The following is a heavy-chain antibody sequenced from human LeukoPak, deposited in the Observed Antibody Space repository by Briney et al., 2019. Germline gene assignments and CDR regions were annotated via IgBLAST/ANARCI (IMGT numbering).Heavy chain of an antibody. CDR2: ISGSGATR. CDR1: GFTFSYYG. J-gene: IGHJ4*02. V-gene: IGHV3-23*01. CDR3: VTEVLVAFYY. D-gene: IGHD2-2*01. Sequence: GGSLRLSCAASGFTFSYYGMHWVRQAPGKGLEWVATISGSGATRNYADSVKGRFTISRDNSKNTLYLQINSLRAEDTALYYCVTEVLVAFYYWGQGTLVTVSS.